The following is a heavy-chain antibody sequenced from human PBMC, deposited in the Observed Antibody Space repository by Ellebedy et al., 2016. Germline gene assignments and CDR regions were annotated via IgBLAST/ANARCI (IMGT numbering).Heavy chain of an antibody. CDR1: GYSSTTYW. CDR2: IYPGDSHT. J-gene: IGHJ3*02. V-gene: IGHV5-51*01. CDR3: ARRERDGHTNHFGAFHT. D-gene: IGHD5-24*01. Sequence: GESLKISXKGSGYSSTTYWIGWVRQMPGKGLEWMGIIYPGDSHTRYSPSFQGQVTISADKSISTAYLQWSSLKASDTAIYYCARRERDGHTNHFGAFHTWGQGTKVTVSS.